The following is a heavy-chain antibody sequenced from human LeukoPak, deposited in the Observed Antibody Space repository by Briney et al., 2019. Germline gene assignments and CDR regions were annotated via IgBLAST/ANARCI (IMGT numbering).Heavy chain of an antibody. CDR1: GGSISTYY. D-gene: IGHD3-16*01. CDR2: MFYSGST. CDR3: ARDSGFGDPFDY. Sequence: SETLSLTCTVSGGSISTYYWSWIRQPPGKGLQWIGYMFYSGSTNYNPSLKSRVTISIDTSKSQFSLRLSSVTAADTAVYYCARDSGFGDPFDYWGQGTLVTVPS. V-gene: IGHV4-59*01. J-gene: IGHJ4*02.